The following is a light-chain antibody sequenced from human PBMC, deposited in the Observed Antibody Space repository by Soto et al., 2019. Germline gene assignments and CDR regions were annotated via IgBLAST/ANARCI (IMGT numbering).Light chain of an antibody. CDR2: WAS. V-gene: IGKV4-1*01. CDR1: RSVLSSSNNKNF. CDR3: QQYYNSPFT. Sequence: DIVSSHCRASLHLTLGERDTINCKSSRSVLSSSNNKNFLAWYQQKPGQPPRLLIYWASTRESGVPDRFSGSGSGTGFTLTISSLQAEDVAVYYCQQYYNSPFTFVPGTTWIS. J-gene: IGKJ3*01.